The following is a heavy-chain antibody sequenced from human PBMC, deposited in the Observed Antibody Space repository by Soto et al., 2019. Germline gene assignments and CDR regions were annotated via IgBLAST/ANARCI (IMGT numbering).Heavy chain of an antibody. CDR3: AKHSGYDHYYGMDV. V-gene: IGHV3-23*01. CDR2: TTGSGGTA. D-gene: IGHD5-12*01. Sequence: VQLLESGGGFVPPGGAPRPSFSTSILRFYIHAMRWGRQAPGKGLEWVSATTGSGGTAYYAGSVKGRFTISRDNSKNTLYLQMDSLRAEDTAVYYCAKHSGYDHYYGMDVWGQGTTVTVSS. J-gene: IGHJ6*02. CDR1: ILRFYIHA.